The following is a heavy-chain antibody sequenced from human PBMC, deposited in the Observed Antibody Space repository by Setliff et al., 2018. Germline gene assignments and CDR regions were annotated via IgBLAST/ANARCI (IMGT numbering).Heavy chain of an antibody. CDR3: SRLVRFCTRIVCQRLSGDDY. CDR2: ISPHNGNT. CDR1: GYTFPDFG. D-gene: IGHD3-10*01. Sequence: ASVKVSCQASGYTFPDFGVSWVRQAPGQGLEWVGWISPHNGNTYYAPKFQGTVLMTADTSTTTAYLELRSLRSDDTAVYYCSRLVRFCTRIVCQRLSGDDYWGQGTLVTVSS. V-gene: IGHV1-18*01. J-gene: IGHJ4*02.